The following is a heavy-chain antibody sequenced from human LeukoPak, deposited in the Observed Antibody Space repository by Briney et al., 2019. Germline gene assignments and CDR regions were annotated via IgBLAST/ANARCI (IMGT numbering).Heavy chain of an antibody. J-gene: IGHJ4*02. D-gene: IGHD2-21*01. Sequence: SETLSLTCSVSSGSLNSGDYWWGWIRQPPGKGLEWIGIISFSGTTLYNPSLKSRVTIFVDTSKNQFFLRLSSVTAADTAVYYCARQVGGDRWYLDYWGQGTLVTVSS. CDR1: SGSLNSGDYW. CDR2: ISFSGTT. V-gene: IGHV4-39*01. CDR3: ARQVGGDRWYLDY.